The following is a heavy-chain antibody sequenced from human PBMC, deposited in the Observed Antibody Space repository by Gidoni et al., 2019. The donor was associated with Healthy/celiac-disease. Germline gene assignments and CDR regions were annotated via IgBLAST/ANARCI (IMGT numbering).Heavy chain of an antibody. V-gene: IGHV1-69*01. CDR1: GGTFSSYA. Sequence: QVQLVQSGAEVQKPGSSVKVSCTASGGTFSSYAISWVRPAPGQGLEWRGGIIPIFGTANYAQKFQGRVTITADESTSTAYMELSSLRSEDTAVYYCARSLDLYGSSWYDYWGQGTLVTVSS. J-gene: IGHJ4*02. CDR2: IIPIFGTA. D-gene: IGHD6-13*01. CDR3: ARSLDLYGSSWYDY.